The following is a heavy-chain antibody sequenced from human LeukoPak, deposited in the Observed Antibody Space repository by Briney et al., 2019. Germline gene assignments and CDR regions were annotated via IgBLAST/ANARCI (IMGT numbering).Heavy chain of an antibody. CDR2: TSYDRSNK. V-gene: IGHV3-30-3*01. CDR3: ARDRYCSSTSCYDDY. J-gene: IGHJ4*02. D-gene: IGHD2-2*01. CDR1: GFTFSSYA. Sequence: GGSLRLSCAASGFTFSSYAMHWVRQAPGKGLEWVAVTSYDRSNKYYADSVKGRFTISRDNSKNTLYLQMNSLRAEDTAVYYCARDRYCSSTSCYDDYWGQGTLVTVSS.